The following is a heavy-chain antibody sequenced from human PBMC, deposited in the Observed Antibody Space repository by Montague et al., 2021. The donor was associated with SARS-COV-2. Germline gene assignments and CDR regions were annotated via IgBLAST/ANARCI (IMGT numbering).Heavy chain of an antibody. CDR1: GDSISSGYFY. Sequence: SETLSLTCTVSGDSISSGYFYWGWTRQPPGKGLEWVGTIHYSGITYYXXXLKSRVTISVDTSRNQFSLKLSSVTAADTAIYYCARHLAISGPAAVSDYWGQGTLVTVSS. D-gene: IGHD2-2*01. CDR3: ARHLAISGPAAVSDY. J-gene: IGHJ4*02. V-gene: IGHV4-39*01. CDR2: IHYSGIT.